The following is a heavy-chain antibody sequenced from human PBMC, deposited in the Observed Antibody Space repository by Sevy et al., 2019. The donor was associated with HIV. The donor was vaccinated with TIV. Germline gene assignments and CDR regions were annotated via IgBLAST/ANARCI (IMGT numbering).Heavy chain of an antibody. CDR1: GFTFGDYA. CDR3: TGDGGELLDYYYYYGMDV. V-gene: IGHV3-49*03. J-gene: IGHJ6*02. D-gene: IGHD1-26*01. CDR2: IRSKAYGGTT. Sequence: GGSLRLSCTASGFTFGDYAMSWFRQAPGKGLEWVGFIRSKAYGGTTEYAASVKGRFTISRDDSKSIAYLQMNSLKTEDTAVYYCTGDGGELLDYYYYYGMDVWGQGTTVTVSS.